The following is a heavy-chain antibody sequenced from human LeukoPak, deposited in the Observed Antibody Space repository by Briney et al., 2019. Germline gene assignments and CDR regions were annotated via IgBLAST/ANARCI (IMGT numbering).Heavy chain of an antibody. Sequence: PGGSLRLSCAASGFTVSSNYMSWVRQAPGKGLEWVSVIYSGGSTYYADPVKGRFTISRDNSKKTLYLQMNSLRAEDTAVYYCAREGSQLVEDYYYYYGMDVWGQGTTVTVSS. CDR2: IYSGGST. D-gene: IGHD6-6*01. CDR3: AREGSQLVEDYYYYYGMDV. CDR1: GFTVSSNY. V-gene: IGHV3-53*01. J-gene: IGHJ6*02.